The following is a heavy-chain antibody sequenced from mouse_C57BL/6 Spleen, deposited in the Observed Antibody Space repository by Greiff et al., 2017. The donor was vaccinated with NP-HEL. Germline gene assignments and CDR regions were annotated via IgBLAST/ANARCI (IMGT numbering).Heavy chain of an antibody. V-gene: IGHV7-3*01. Sequence: DVMLVESGGGLVQPGGSLSLSCAASGYTFTDYYMSWVRQPPGKALEWLGFIRNKANGYTTEYSASVKGRFTISRDNSQSILYLQMNALRAEDSATYYCARPNDYDGFAYWGQGTLVTVSA. CDR2: IRNKANGYTT. J-gene: IGHJ3*01. D-gene: IGHD2-4*01. CDR1: GYTFTDYY. CDR3: ARPNDYDGFAY.